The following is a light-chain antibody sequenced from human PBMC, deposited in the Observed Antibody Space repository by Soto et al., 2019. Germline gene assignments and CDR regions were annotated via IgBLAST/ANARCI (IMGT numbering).Light chain of an antibody. V-gene: IGLV1-40*01. CDR3: QSYDSSLSGYVV. J-gene: IGLJ2*01. Sequence: QSVLTQSPSVSGGPGQRVTISCTGRSSNIGAGYDVHWYQQLPGTAPKLLIYGNSNRPSGVPDRFSGSKSGTSASLAITGLQAEDEADYYCQSYDSSLSGYVVFGGGTKVTVL. CDR2: GNS. CDR1: SSNIGAGYD.